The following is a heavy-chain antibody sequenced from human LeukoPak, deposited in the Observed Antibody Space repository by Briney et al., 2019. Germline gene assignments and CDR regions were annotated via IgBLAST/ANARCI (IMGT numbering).Heavy chain of an antibody. V-gene: IGHV3-33*01. CDR2: IWYDGSNK. CDR3: ARDGYDILTGYHPWYYGMDV. CDR1: GFTFSCYG. Sequence: PGRSLRLSCAASGFTFSCYGMHWVRQAPGKGLEWVAVIWYDGSNKYYADSVKGRFTISRDNSKNTLYLQMNSLRAEDTAVYYCARDGYDILTGYHPWYYGMDVWGKGTTVTVSS. D-gene: IGHD3-9*01. J-gene: IGHJ6*04.